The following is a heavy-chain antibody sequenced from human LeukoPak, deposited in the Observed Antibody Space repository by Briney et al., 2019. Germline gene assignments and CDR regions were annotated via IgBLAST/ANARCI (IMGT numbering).Heavy chain of an antibody. J-gene: IGHJ5*02. CDR1: GGSFSGYY. Sequence: SETLSLTCAVYGGSFSGYYWSWIRQPPGKGLEWIGEINHSGSTNYNPSLKSRVTIPVDTSKNQFSLKLSSVTAADTAVYYCARGKGVLRYFDWLLSPNWFDPWGQGTLVTVSS. V-gene: IGHV4-34*01. CDR2: INHSGST. CDR3: ARGKGVLRYFDWLLSPNWFDP. D-gene: IGHD3-9*01.